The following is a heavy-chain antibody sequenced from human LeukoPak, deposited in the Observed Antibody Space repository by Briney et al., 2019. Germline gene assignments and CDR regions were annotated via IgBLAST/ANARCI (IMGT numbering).Heavy chain of an antibody. CDR2: IIPIFGTA. CDR1: GGTFSSYA. CDR3: ARDQGGYCSSTSCYFYGMDV. Sequence: GASVKVSCKASGGTFSSYAISWVRQAPGQGLEWMGGIIPIFGTANYAQKFQGRVTITADESTSTAYMELSSLRSVDTAVYYCARDQGGYCSSTSCYFYGMDVWGQGTTVTVSS. V-gene: IGHV1-69*13. D-gene: IGHD2-2*01. J-gene: IGHJ6*02.